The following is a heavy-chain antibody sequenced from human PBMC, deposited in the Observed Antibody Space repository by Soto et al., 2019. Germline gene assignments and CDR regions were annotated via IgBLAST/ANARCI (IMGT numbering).Heavy chain of an antibody. CDR1: GFTFSNYE. Sequence: EVQLVESGGGLVKPGGSLRLSCAASGFTFSNYEMKWVRQAPGKGLEWVSYISSSGVTRYYADSVKGRFTISGDNARNSRYLQMNGLRGEDTGHYCCARIMGYDRSIDYWGRGTLVTVSS. CDR3: ARIMGYDRSIDY. CDR2: ISSSGVTR. J-gene: IGHJ4*02. D-gene: IGHD2-8*01. V-gene: IGHV3-48*03.